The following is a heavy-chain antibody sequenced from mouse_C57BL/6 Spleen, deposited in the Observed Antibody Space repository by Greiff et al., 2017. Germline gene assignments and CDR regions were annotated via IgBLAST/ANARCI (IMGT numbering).Heavy chain of an antibody. D-gene: IGHD6-1*01. CDR2: IYPGDGDT. CDR1: GYAFSSYW. J-gene: IGHJ2*01. CDR3: ARSAGSYYFDY. V-gene: IGHV1-80*01. Sequence: VKLMESGAELVKPGASVKISCKASGYAFSSYWMNWVKQRPGKGLEWIGQIYPGDGDTNYNGKFKGKATLTADKSSSTAYMQLSSLTSEDSAVYFCARSAGSYYFDYWGQGTTLTVSS.